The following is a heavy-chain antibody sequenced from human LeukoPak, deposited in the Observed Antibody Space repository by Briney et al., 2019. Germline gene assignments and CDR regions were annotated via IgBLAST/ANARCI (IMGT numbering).Heavy chain of an antibody. Sequence: GGSLRLSCAASGFIFSRYWMHWVRQAPGKGLVWVSRINGDGRSTSYADSVKGRFTISRDNAKNTLYLQMYSLRAEDTAVYYCARAYSSGWPFDYWGQGTLVTVSS. V-gene: IGHV3-74*01. J-gene: IGHJ4*02. CDR3: ARAYSSGWPFDY. CDR2: INGDGRST. CDR1: GFIFSRYW. D-gene: IGHD6-19*01.